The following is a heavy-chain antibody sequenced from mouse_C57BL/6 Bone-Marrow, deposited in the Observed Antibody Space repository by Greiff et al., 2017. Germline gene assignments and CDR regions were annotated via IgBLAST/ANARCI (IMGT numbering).Heavy chain of an antibody. D-gene: IGHD1-1*01. V-gene: IGHV1-81*01. J-gene: IGHJ2*01. CDR1: GYTFTSYG. Sequence: VQLVESGAELARPGASVKLSCKASGYTFTSYGISWVKQSTGQGLEWIGEIYPRSGNTYYNEKFKGKATLTADKSSSTAYMELRSLTSEDSAVYFCARGDYYGSSYHFDYWGQGTTLTVSS. CDR3: ARGDYYGSSYHFDY. CDR2: IYPRSGNT.